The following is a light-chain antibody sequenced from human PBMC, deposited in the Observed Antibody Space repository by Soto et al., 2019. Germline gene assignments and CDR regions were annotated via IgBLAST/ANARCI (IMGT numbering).Light chain of an antibody. CDR1: QNIVTW. CDR2: DFS. Sequence: DIQMTHSPSILSESVGKSVPTPCRASQNIVTWLPGYQQNPGRPPKLLIFDFSSLQSGDPSRFSGSGSGTDFTLTISSLQHDDYATYTGQQCAVYSWTFGQGTKVEI. V-gene: IGKV1-5*01. CDR3: QQCAVYSWT. J-gene: IGKJ1*01.